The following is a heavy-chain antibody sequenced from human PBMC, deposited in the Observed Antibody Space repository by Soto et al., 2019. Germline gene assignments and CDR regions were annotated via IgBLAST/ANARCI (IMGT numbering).Heavy chain of an antibody. CDR2: MYYNGNI. D-gene: IGHD3-16*01. Sequence: SETLSLTCNVSGGSISNYYWTWVRQSPEKGLEWIGYMYYNGNINYNPSLKSRVTISIDTSKNQFSLTLKSVTAADTAVYYCASGGNWFDSWGQGVLVTVSS. CDR3: ASGGNWFDS. V-gene: IGHV4-59*01. CDR1: GGSISNYY. J-gene: IGHJ5*01.